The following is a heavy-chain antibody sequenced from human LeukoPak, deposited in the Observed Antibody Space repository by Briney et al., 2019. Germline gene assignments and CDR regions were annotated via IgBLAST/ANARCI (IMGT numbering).Heavy chain of an antibody. CDR2: IHYSGST. J-gene: IGHJ5*02. Sequence: PSETLSLTCTVSGGSISSYYWSWIRQLPGKGLEWIGYIHYSGSTNYNPSLKSRVTISVDTSKNQFSLKLSSVTAADTAVYYCATTVSGIAVAGGWFDPWGQGTLVTVSS. CDR1: GGSISSYY. D-gene: IGHD6-19*01. V-gene: IGHV4-59*08. CDR3: ATTVSGIAVAGGWFDP.